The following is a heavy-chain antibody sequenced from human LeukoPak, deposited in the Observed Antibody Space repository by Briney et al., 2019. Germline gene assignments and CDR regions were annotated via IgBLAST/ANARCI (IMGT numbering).Heavy chain of an antibody. D-gene: IGHD3-9*01. CDR3: ARASGVTIFFRAYMDV. V-gene: IGHV3-11*01. CDR2: ISSSGSTI. Sequence: PGGSLRLSCAASGFTFSDYYMSWIRQAPGKGLEWVSYISSSGSTIYYADSVKGRFTISRDNAKNSLYLQMNSLRAEDTAVYYCARASGVTIFFRAYMDVWGKGTTVTVSS. J-gene: IGHJ6*03. CDR1: GFTFSDYY.